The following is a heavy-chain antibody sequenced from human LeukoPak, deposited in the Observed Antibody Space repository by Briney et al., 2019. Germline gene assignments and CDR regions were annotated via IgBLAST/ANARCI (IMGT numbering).Heavy chain of an antibody. CDR1: GFTFSSYS. Sequence: GGSRRLSCAASGFTFSSYSMSWVRQAPGKGLEWVAYISSSSSTLHYADPVKGRFAISRDNAKNSLYLQMNSLRDEDTAVYYCARDGRYFDIWGQGTMVTVSS. CDR2: ISSSSSTL. J-gene: IGHJ3*02. V-gene: IGHV3-48*02. CDR3: ARDGRYFDI.